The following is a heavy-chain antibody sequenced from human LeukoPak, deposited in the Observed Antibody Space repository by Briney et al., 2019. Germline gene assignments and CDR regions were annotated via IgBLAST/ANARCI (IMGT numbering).Heavy chain of an antibody. J-gene: IGHJ4*02. CDR3: ARMMASIPRGVPDY. CDR2: LKQDGSEK. CDR1: GFTCSSYW. D-gene: IGHD5-24*01. V-gene: IGHV3-7*01. Sequence: DGPLRLSCASSGFTCSSYWMTWVRQAPGKGLEWVANLKQDGSEKYYVDSVKGRFTISRDNAKSSLYLQMDSLRAEDTAVYYCARMMASIPRGVPDYWGQGTLVTVSS.